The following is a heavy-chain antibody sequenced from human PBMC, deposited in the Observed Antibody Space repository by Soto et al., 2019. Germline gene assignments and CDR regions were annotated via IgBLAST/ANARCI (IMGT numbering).Heavy chain of an antibody. D-gene: IGHD5-18*01. CDR1: GGSISSYY. J-gene: IGHJ4*02. CDR3: ARVGGYSYGYPSVVDY. Sequence: SETLSLTCTVSGGSISSYYWSWIRQPPGKGLEWIGYIYYSGSTNYNPSLKSRVTISVDTSKNQFSLKLSSVTAADTAVYYCARVGGYSYGYPSVVDYWGQGTLVTVSS. V-gene: IGHV4-59*01. CDR2: IYYSGST.